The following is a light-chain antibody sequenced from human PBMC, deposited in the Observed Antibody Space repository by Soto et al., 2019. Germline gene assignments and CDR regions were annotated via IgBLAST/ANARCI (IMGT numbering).Light chain of an antibody. V-gene: IGLV3-21*02. J-gene: IGLJ2*01. CDR1: NIGSKS. Sequence: SYELPQTSSVSVAPGQTAKITWGGNNIGSKSVHWYQQKAGQAPVLVVHDDSDRPSGIPERFSGSNSANTATLTISRVEAGDEADYYGQVWESSGDQVVFAGGTKLTVL. CDR2: DDS. CDR3: QVWESSGDQVV.